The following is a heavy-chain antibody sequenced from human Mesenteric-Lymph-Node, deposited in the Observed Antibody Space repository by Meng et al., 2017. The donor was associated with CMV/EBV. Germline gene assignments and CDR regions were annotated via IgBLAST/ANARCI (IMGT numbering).Heavy chain of an antibody. CDR3: ARLSRDGYNFMDY. V-gene: IGHV3-11*06. CDR1: GFNFSDYY. D-gene: IGHD5-24*01. J-gene: IGHJ4*02. CDR2: ISTSSTYT. Sequence: AASGFNFSDYYMNWLRQAPGKGLEWVSYISTSSTYTNYADSVKGRFTISRDNAKNSLFLQMNSLRAEDTAFYYCARLSRDGYNFMDYWGQGTLVTVSS.